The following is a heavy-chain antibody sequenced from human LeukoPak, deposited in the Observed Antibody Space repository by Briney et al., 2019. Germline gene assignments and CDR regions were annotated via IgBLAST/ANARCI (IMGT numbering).Heavy chain of an antibody. J-gene: IGHJ4*02. D-gene: IGHD3-10*01. Sequence: SSETLSLTCTVSGGPIGRYYWRGMRQPPGKGREGIGYIYYSGSTNYNPSLKSRVTISVDTSKNQFSLKLSSVTAADTAVYYCARDKSSRGSFDYWGQGTLVTVSS. V-gene: IGHV4-59*01. CDR1: GGPIGRYY. CDR2: IYYSGST. CDR3: ARDKSSRGSFDY.